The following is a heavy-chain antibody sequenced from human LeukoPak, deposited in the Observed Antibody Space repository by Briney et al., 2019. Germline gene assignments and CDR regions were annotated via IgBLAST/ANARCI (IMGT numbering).Heavy chain of an antibody. CDR3: ARAQTTGFGESSDY. J-gene: IGHJ4*02. CDR2: ISAYNGNT. CDR1: GSSGDTFNSHG. D-gene: IGHD3-10*01. V-gene: IGHV1-18*01. Sequence: ASVKVSCKASGSSGDTFNSHGVSWVRQAPEQWLEWMGWISAYNGNTIYAQKVQGRVTMTTDKSTSTAYMELRSLRSDDTAVYYCARAQTTGFGESSDYWGQGTLVTVSS.